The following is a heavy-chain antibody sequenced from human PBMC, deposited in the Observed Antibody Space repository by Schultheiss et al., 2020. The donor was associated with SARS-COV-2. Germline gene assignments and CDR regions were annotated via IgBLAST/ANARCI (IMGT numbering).Heavy chain of an antibody. CDR1: GGSISSYY. CDR2: IYYSGST. Sequence: SETLSLTCTVSGGSISSYYWSWIRQPPGKGLEWIGYIYYSGSTNYNPSLKSRITISLDTSKRQFSLKLSSVTAADTAVYYCASTRQAGNYAPPYYCGMDVWGQGTTVTVSS. J-gene: IGHJ6*02. V-gene: IGHV4-59*01. CDR3: ASTRQAGNYAPPYYCGMDV. D-gene: IGHD1-7*01.